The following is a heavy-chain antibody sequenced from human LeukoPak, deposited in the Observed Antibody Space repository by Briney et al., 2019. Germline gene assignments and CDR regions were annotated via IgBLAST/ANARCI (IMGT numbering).Heavy chain of an antibody. Sequence: PSETLSLTCAVYGDSLGGHYWSWIRQSPGKGLEWIGEGSDSGGTKFNPSLKSRVSISADMSKNQFSLKLTSVTAADTAVYHCAKNGQSGSSFDPWGQGTLVTVSS. CDR2: GSDSGGT. CDR3: AKNGQSGSSFDP. J-gene: IGHJ5*02. V-gene: IGHV4-34*01. CDR1: GDSLGGHY. D-gene: IGHD1-26*01.